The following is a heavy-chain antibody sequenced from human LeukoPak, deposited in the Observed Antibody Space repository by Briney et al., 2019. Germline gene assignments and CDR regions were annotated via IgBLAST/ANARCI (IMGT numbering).Heavy chain of an antibody. CDR3: ARDFDTSGYYAGH. Sequence: ASVKVSCKASGYTFTDYYVLWVRQAPGQGFEWMGWGNPKSGGTNYAQRFQGRVTMTRDTSISTAYMELRRLRVDDTAVYYCARDFDTSGYYAGHWGQGTLVTVSS. CDR1: GYTFTDYY. J-gene: IGHJ4*02. CDR2: GNPKSGGT. D-gene: IGHD3-22*01. V-gene: IGHV1-2*02.